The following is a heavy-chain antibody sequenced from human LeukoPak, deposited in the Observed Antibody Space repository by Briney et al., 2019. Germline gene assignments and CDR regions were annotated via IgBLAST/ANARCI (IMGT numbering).Heavy chain of an antibody. CDR2: ISGSGGEI. V-gene: IGHV3-23*01. D-gene: IGHD5-18*01. CDR1: GFTFSSYA. J-gene: IGHJ1*01. CDR3: ARGYSFGYAC. Sequence: GGSLRLSCAASGFTFSSYAMSWVRQAPGKGLEWVSCISGSGGEIWYADSVKGRFTISRDNSKNTLYLQMNSLRTEDTALYYCARGYSFGYACWGQGSLVTVSS.